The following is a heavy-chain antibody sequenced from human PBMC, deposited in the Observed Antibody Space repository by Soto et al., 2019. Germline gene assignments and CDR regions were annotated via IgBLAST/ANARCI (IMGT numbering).Heavy chain of an antibody. Sequence: GGSLRLSCAASGFTFSSYGMHWVRQAPGKGLEWVAVIWYDGSNKYYADSVKGRFTISRDNSKNTLYLQMNSLRAEDTAVYYCARGSVVATIRAPYYYYYMDVWGKGTTVTVSS. CDR2: IWYDGSNK. CDR3: ARGSVVATIRAPYYYYYMDV. CDR1: GFTFSSYG. V-gene: IGHV3-33*01. J-gene: IGHJ6*03. D-gene: IGHD5-12*01.